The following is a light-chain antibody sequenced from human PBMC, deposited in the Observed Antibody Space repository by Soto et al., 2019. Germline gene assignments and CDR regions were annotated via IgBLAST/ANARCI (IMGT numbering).Light chain of an antibody. CDR3: QPSYSG. Sequence: DIQMTQSPSSLSASVGDRVTITCRASRIINNFLNWYQQKPGKAPKLLIYAASTLQSGVPSRFSGGGSGTNFTLTISSLQPEDFATYYCQPSYSGFGPGTKVDIK. J-gene: IGKJ3*01. V-gene: IGKV1-39*01. CDR2: AAS. CDR1: RIINNF.